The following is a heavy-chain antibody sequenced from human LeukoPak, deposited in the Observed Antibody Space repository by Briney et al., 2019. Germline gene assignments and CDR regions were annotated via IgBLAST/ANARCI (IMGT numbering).Heavy chain of an antibody. J-gene: IGHJ4*02. V-gene: IGHV3-23*01. CDR3: AKRALGTTVTTGSFDY. Sequence: GGSLRLSCAASGFTFSSYAMSWVRQAPGKGLEWVSAISGSGGSTYYADSVKGRFTISRDNSKNTLYLQMNSLRAEDTAVYYCAKRALGTTVTTGSFDYWGQGTLVTVSS. D-gene: IGHD4-17*01. CDR1: GFTFSSYA. CDR2: ISGSGGST.